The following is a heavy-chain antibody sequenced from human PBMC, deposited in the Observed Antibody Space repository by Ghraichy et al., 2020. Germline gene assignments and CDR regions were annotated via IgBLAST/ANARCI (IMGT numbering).Heavy chain of an antibody. V-gene: IGHV3-74*01. Sequence: GGSLRLSCAASGFTFRSNWMHWVRQAPGKGLVWVSRVNGDGSTTNYAHPVKGRFIITRDNAKNTLYLQMNSLRGEDASVYYCVRGERNYWGLGYWGQGLLVTVSS. CDR1: GFTFRSNW. D-gene: IGHD7-27*01. CDR2: VNGDGSTT. J-gene: IGHJ4*02. CDR3: VRGERNYWGLGY.